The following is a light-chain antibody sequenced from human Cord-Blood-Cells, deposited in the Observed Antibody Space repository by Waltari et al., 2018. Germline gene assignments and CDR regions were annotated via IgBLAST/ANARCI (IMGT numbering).Light chain of an antibody. CDR3: LIWPSNAWV. V-gene: IGLV5-37*01. J-gene: IGLJ3*02. CDR1: SNINVGSYN. Sequence: QPVLTQPPSSSASPGESARLTCTLPSNINVGSYNIYWYQQKPGSPPRYLLYYYSDSDKGQGSGVPSRFFGSKDASANSGIFPHSGLQSEDGAYYYCLIWPSNAWVFGGGTQLTVL. CDR2: YYSDSDK.